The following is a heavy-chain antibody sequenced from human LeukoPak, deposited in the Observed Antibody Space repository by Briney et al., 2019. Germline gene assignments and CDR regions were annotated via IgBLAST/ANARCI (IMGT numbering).Heavy chain of an antibody. J-gene: IGHJ4*02. CDR2: ISSSGSTI. Sequence: GGALRLSCAASGFTFSDYYMSGIRQAPGKGVEGVSYISSSGSTIYYADSAKGRFTISRDNAKNSLYLQMNSLRAEDTAVYYCARENSGYDYFRGYYFDYWGQGTLVTVSS. D-gene: IGHD5-12*01. V-gene: IGHV3-11*01. CDR3: ARENSGYDYFRGYYFDY. CDR1: GFTFSDYY.